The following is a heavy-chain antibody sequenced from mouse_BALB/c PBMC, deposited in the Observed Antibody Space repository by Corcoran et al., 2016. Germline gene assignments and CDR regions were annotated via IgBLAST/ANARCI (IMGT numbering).Heavy chain of an antibody. V-gene: IGHV1S136*01. CDR2: INPYNDGT. Sequence: EVQLQQSGPELVKPGASVKMSCKASGYTFTSYVMHWVKQKPGQGLEWIGYINPYNDGTKYNEKFKGKATLTSDKSSSTAYMELSSLTSEDSAVYYGARYAESYVYYYATDYWGQGTSVTVAS. D-gene: IGHD2-12*01. CDR1: GYTFTSYV. J-gene: IGHJ4*01. CDR3: ARYAESYVYYYATDY.